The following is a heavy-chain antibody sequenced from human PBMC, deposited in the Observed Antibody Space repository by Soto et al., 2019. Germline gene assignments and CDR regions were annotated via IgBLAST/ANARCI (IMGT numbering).Heavy chain of an antibody. Sequence: GGSLRLSCAASGFTFNNYPMYWVRQAPGKGLEWVSAIGATDGSTYYAESVKGRFTISRDNSGNTLFLQMNSLRTEDTAVYYCAKATGATSVYYFDSWGPGILVTVSS. D-gene: IGHD1-1*01. V-gene: IGHV3-23*01. CDR2: IGATDGST. J-gene: IGHJ4*02. CDR3: AKATGATSVYYFDS. CDR1: GFTFNNYP.